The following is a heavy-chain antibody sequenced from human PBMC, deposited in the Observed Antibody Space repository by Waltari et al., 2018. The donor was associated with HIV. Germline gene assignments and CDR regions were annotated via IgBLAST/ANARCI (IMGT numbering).Heavy chain of an antibody. D-gene: IGHD3-10*02. J-gene: IGHJ4*02. CDR2: ISSGTSDI. Sequence: EVQLVESGGGLVKPGGSLRLSCTASGLTFSTDPMNWVRQAPGKGLGWISSISSGTSDIYYADSVTGRFTVSRDNAKNSLFLQMNSLRADDTAVYYCARQQLGSGALDLWGQGTLVTVSS. CDR1: GLTFSTDP. V-gene: IGHV3-21*02. CDR3: ARQQLGSGALDL.